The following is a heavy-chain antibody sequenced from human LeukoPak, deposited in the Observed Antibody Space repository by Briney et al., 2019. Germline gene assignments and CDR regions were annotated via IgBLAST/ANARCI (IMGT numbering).Heavy chain of an antibody. CDR3: ARGCLGDYCQH. CDR1: GGTFSSYA. V-gene: IGHV1-69*04. CDR2: IIPIFGIA. Sequence: ASVKVSCKASGGTFSSYAISWVRQAPGQGLEWRGRIIPIFGIANYAQKFQGRATITADKSTSTAYMELSSLRSEDTAVYYCARGCLGDYCQHWGQGTLVTVSS. D-gene: IGHD2-15*01. J-gene: IGHJ1*01.